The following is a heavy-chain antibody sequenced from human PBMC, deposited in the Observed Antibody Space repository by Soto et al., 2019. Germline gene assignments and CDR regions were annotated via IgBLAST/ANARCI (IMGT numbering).Heavy chain of an antibody. V-gene: IGHV1-18*01. Sequence: QVQLVQSGAEVKKPGASVKVSCKASGFTFINYGISWVRQAPGEGLEWMGWISAYTGNTNYAQKFQGRVTMTTDTSTSTAYMELRSLRSDDTAVYHCAREEPDNWNPDCWGQGTLVTVSS. D-gene: IGHD1-20*01. CDR2: ISAYTGNT. J-gene: IGHJ4*02. CDR1: GFTFINYG. CDR3: AREEPDNWNPDC.